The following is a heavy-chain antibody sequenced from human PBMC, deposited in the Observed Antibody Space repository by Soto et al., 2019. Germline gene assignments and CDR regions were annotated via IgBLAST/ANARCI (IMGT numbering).Heavy chain of an antibody. J-gene: IGHJ6*02. V-gene: IGHV3-11*01. D-gene: IGHD4-4*01. Sequence: GGSLRLSCAASGFTFSDYYMSWIRQAPGKGLEWVSYISSSGSTIYYADSVKGRCTISRDNAKNSLYLQMNSLRAEDTAVYYCARVTTQNPGWYYYYGMDVWGQGTTVTVSS. CDR3: ARVTTQNPGWYYYYGMDV. CDR1: GFTFSDYY. CDR2: ISSSGSTI.